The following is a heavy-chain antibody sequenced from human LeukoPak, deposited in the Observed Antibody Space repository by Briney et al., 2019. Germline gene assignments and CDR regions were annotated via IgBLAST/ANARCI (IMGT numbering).Heavy chain of an antibody. CDR1: GGTFSSYA. Sequence: SVKVSCKASGGTFSSYAISWVRQAPGQGLEWMGGIIPIFGTANYAQKFQGRVTITADESTSTAYMELSSLRSEDTAVYYCARDSAAAAAGTVLDDYWGQGTLVTVSS. CDR2: IIPIFGTA. J-gene: IGHJ4*02. D-gene: IGHD6-13*01. V-gene: IGHV1-69*01. CDR3: ARDSAAAAAGTVLDDY.